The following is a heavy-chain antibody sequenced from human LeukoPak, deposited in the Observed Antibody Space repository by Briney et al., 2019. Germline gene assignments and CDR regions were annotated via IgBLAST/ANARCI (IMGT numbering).Heavy chain of an antibody. CDR3: AKHAWGGGIYSYYHHMDV. D-gene: IGHD3-16*01. V-gene: IGHV3-23*01. CDR2: ISVRGDTT. Sequence: PGGSLRLSCAASGFTFGTYAMTWVRQAPGKGLEWVSGISVRGDTTYYAGSVKGRFTVSRDSSKNTLHLQMNSLRVDDTAVYYCAKHAWGGGIYSYYHHMDVWGKGTTVTVSS. CDR1: GFTFGTYA. J-gene: IGHJ6*03.